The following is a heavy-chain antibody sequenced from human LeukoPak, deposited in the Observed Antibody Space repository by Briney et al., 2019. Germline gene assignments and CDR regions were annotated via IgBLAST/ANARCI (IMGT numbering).Heavy chain of an antibody. CDR2: INTKTGNP. D-gene: IGHD5-18*01. Sequence: GASVKVSCKASGYTFTSYAVNWVRQAPGQGLEWMGWINTKTGNPTYAQGFTGRFVFSLDTSVSTSYLQISSLKAEDTAVYYCARDGVDTLFDPWGQGTLVTVSS. CDR3: ARDGVDTLFDP. CDR1: GYTFTSYA. J-gene: IGHJ5*02. V-gene: IGHV7-4-1*02.